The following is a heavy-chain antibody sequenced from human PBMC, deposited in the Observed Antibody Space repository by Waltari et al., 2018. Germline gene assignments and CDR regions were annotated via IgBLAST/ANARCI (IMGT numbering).Heavy chain of an antibody. D-gene: IGHD6-19*01. CDR1: GGSISSYY. CDR2: IYYSGST. CDR3: ARDGISGWYSY. Sequence: QVQLQESGPGLVKPSETLSLTCTVSGGSISSYYWRWIRQPPGKGLEWIGYIYYSGSTNYNPSLKSRVTISVDTSKNQFSLKLSSVTAADTAVYYCARDGISGWYSYWGQGTLVTVSS. J-gene: IGHJ4*02. V-gene: IGHV4-59*01.